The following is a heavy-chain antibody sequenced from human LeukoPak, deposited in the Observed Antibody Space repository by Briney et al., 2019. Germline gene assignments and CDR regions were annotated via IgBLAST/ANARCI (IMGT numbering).Heavy chain of an antibody. D-gene: IGHD6-6*01. J-gene: IGHJ5*02. CDR2: ISSSGSTI. V-gene: IGHV3-11*01. CDR3: ARSVAARRFDP. CDR1: GFTFSDYY. Sequence: GGSLRLSCAASGFTFSDYYMSWIRQAPGKGLEWVSYISSSGSTIYYADPVKGRYTISRDNAKNSLYLQMNSLRAEDTAVYYCARSVAARRFDPWGQGTLVTVSS.